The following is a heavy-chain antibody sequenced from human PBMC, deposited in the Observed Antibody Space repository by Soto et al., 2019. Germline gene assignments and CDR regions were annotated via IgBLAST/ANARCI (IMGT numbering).Heavy chain of an antibody. CDR2: IDPSDSYT. D-gene: IGHD3-9*01. V-gene: IGHV5-10-1*01. CDR1: GYSFTSYW. CDR3: ARGRRYYDFLTGYYADYYFDY. Sequence: GESLKISCKGSGYSFTSYWISWVRQMPGKGLEWMGRIDPSDSYTNYSPSFQGHVTISADKSISTAYLQWSSLKDSDTAMYYCARGRRYYDFLTGYYADYYFDYWGQGTLVTVSS. J-gene: IGHJ4*02.